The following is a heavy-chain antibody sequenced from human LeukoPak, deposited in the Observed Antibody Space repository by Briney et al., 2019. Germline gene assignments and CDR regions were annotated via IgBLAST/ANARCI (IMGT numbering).Heavy chain of an antibody. V-gene: IGHV3-7*05. CDR1: GFTFSRFW. D-gene: IGHD3-16*01. Sequence: GGSLRLSCAASGFTFSRFWMNWVRQAPGRGLEWVANIDQSGGRNNYVDSVKGRFTISRDNAKNSLFLEMSSLRADDTAVYFCARDVEGGTFDIWGQGTTVTISS. J-gene: IGHJ3*02. CDR3: ARDVEGGTFDI. CDR2: IDQSGGRN.